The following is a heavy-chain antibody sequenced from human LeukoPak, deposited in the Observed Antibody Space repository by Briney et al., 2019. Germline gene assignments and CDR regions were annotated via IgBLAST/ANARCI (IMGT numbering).Heavy chain of an antibody. V-gene: IGHV3-30*04. CDR1: GFTFSSYA. Sequence: GGSLRLSCAASGFTFSSYAMHWVRQAPGKGLEWVAVISYDGSNKYYADSVKGRFTISRDNSKNTLYLQMNSLRAEDTAVYYCARDFPLTGMAVAHDAFDIWGQGTMVTVSS. CDR2: ISYDGSNK. CDR3: ARDFPLTGMAVAHDAFDI. D-gene: IGHD6-19*01. J-gene: IGHJ3*02.